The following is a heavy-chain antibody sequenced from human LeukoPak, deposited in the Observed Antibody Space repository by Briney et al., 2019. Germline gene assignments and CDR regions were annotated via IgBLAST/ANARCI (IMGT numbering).Heavy chain of an antibody. CDR3: AKDQKSSTWYFFDY. D-gene: IGHD6-13*01. V-gene: IGHV3-23*01. CDR1: GFTFSSYV. CDR2: ISDSGGGT. Sequence: QAGGSLRLSCAASGFTFSSYVMNWVRQAPGKGLEGVSAISDSGGGTYYADSVKGRFTISRDNSKNTLYLQMNSLRAEDTAVYYCAKDQKSSTWYFFDYWGQGALVTVPS. J-gene: IGHJ4*02.